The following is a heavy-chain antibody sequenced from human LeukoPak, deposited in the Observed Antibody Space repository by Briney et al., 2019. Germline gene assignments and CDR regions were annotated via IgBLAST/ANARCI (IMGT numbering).Heavy chain of an antibody. CDR1: GGSISSYY. CDR3: ARDQWLVRSRYMDV. CDR2: IYTSGST. J-gene: IGHJ6*03. V-gene: IGHV4-4*07. Sequence: SETLSLTCTVSGGSISSYYWSWIRQPAGKGLEWVGRIYTSGSTNYNPSLKSRVTMSVDTSKNQFSLKLSSVTAADTAVYYCARDQWLVRSRYMDVWGKGTTVTVS. D-gene: IGHD6-19*01.